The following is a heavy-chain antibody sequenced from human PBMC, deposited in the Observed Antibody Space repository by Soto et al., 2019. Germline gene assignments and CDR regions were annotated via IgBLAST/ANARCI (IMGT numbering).Heavy chain of an antibody. J-gene: IGHJ5*02. CDR2: ISSSSSTI. V-gene: IGHV3-48*02. CDR3: ARDQPLSYSSSGVNWFDP. CDR1: GFTFSSYS. D-gene: IGHD6-6*01. Sequence: EVQLVESGGGLVQPGGSLRLSCAASGFTFSSYSMNWVRQAPGKGLEWVSYISSSSSTIYYADSVKGRFTISRDNAKNSLYLQMNSLRDEDTAVYYCARDQPLSYSSSGVNWFDPWGQGTLVTVSS.